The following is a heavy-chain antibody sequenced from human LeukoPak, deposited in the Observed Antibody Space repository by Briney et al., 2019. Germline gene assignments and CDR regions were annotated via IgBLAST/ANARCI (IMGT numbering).Heavy chain of an antibody. V-gene: IGHV3-53*01. Sequence: GGSLRLSCAASGFTVSSTYMSWVRQTPGKGLEWVSVIYSGGNIYYIDSVKGRFTISRDTSKNTLYLQMNSLRAEDTAVYYCASRHCSGGGCYFAGADPFDYWGQGTLVTVSS. CDR2: IYSGGNI. J-gene: IGHJ4*02. CDR1: GFTVSSTY. D-gene: IGHD2-15*01. CDR3: ASRHCSGGGCYFAGADPFDY.